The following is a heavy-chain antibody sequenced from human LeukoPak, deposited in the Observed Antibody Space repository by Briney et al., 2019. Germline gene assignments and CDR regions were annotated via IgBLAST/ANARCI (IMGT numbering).Heavy chain of an antibody. D-gene: IGHD3-3*01. CDR2: TFSSGDT. CDR3: ARGHYDFNA. V-gene: IGHV4-4*09. Sequence: SETLSLTCTVSGGSVINYYWSWIRQSPGKGQEWIAYTFSSGDTFSSGDTNYNPSLRSRVTISVDTANNQFYLTLTSVTAADTAVYFCARGHYDFNAWGQGILVTVSS. CDR1: GGSVINYY. J-gene: IGHJ5*02.